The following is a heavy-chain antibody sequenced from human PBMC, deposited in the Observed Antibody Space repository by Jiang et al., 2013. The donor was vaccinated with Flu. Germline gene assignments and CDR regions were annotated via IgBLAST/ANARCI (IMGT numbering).Heavy chain of an antibody. Sequence: SLTCAVSGGSISSGGYSWSWIRQPPGKGLEWIGYIYHSGSTYYNPSLKSRVTISVDRSKNQFSLKLSSVTAADTAVYYCARGYSSSSDFDYWGQGTLVTVSS. D-gene: IGHD6-6*01. CDR2: IYHSGST. V-gene: IGHV4-30-2*01. CDR1: GGSISSGGYS. CDR3: ARGYSSSSDFDY. J-gene: IGHJ4*02.